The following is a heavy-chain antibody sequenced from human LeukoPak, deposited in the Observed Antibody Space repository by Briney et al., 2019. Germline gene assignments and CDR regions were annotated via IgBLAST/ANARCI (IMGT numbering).Heavy chain of an antibody. CDR2: ISGDAVSS. J-gene: IGHJ4*02. Sequence: GGSLSLSCAASGFMFDDYAMHWVRQVPGRGLEWVSLISGDAVSSFYTDSVKGRFTISRDNNNSSLSLQMRRLTTEDTAFYYCVREQFSHTSNYFDNWGQGILVTVSS. CDR3: VREQFSHTSNYFDN. V-gene: IGHV3-43*02. D-gene: IGHD5-24*01. CDR1: GFMFDDYA.